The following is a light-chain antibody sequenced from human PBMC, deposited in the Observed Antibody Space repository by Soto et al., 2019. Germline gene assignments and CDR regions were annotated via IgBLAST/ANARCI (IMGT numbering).Light chain of an antibody. J-gene: IGLJ1*01. V-gene: IGLV1-51*02. Sequence: QSVLTQPPSVSAAPGQKVTISCSGSSSNIGNNYVSWYQQLPGTAPKLLIYESNRRPSGIPDRFSGSKSGTSATLGITGLQTGDEADYYCGTWHHTLSGFVFGTGTKVTVL. CDR2: ESN. CDR3: GTWHHTLSGFV. CDR1: SSNIGNNY.